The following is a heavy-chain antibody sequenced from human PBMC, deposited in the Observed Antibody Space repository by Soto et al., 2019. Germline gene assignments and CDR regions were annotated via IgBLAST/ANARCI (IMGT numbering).Heavy chain of an antibody. CDR3: AKDRTSYYDFWSGYFENNWFDP. J-gene: IGHJ5*02. V-gene: IGHV3-23*01. D-gene: IGHD3-3*01. Sequence: GGSLRLSCAASGFTFSSYAMSWVRQAPGKGLEWVSAISGSGGSTYYADSVKGRFTISRDNSKNTLYLRMNSLRAEGTAVYYCAKDRTSYYDFWSGYFENNWFDPWGQGTLVTVSS. CDR2: ISGSGGST. CDR1: GFTFSSYA.